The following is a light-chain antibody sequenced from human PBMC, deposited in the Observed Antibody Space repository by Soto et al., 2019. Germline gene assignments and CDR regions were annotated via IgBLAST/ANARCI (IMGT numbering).Light chain of an antibody. J-gene: IGKJ4*01. CDR2: DAS. CDR3: QQRRNRPTT. V-gene: IGKV3-11*01. CDR1: QSVSSY. Sequence: EIVLTQSPATLSFSPGERATLSCSASQSVSSYLGLYQQHPGQAPRLPFYDASNRATGIPAGYSGSGSGTGFTLTTRSLEHADCAVDSCQQRRNRPTTSGGGNKVAIK.